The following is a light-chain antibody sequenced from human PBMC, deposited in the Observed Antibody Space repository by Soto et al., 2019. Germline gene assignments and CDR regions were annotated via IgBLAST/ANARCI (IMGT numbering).Light chain of an antibody. Sequence: DIQMTQSPSTLSASVGDRVTITCRASQSINSWLAWYQHKPGIAPKLLIYKASRLERGVPSRLSGSGTRKEFTLTISSLQPDDFATYYCQQYKSYSITFGPGTKVDIK. J-gene: IGKJ3*01. CDR3: QQYKSYSIT. V-gene: IGKV1-5*03. CDR1: QSINSW. CDR2: KAS.